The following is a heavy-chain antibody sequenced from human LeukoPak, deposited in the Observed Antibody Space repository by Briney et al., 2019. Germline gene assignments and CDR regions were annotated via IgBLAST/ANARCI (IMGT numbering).Heavy chain of an antibody. V-gene: IGHV3-21*01. Sequence: GGSLTLSCAASGFTFSSYSMNWVRQAPGKGLEWVSSISSSSSYIYYADSVKGRFTISRDNAKNSLYLQMNSLRAEDTAVYYCAREDYDSSGYYADYWGQGTLVTVSS. D-gene: IGHD3-22*01. CDR1: GFTFSSYS. CDR2: ISSSSSYI. J-gene: IGHJ4*02. CDR3: AREDYDSSGYYADY.